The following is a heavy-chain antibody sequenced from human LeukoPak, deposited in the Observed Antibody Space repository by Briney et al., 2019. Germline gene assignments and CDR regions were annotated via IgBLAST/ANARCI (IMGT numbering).Heavy chain of an antibody. V-gene: IGHV3-7*01. CDR2: IKQDGSEK. CDR3: ARVGDDQLLPDY. CDR1: GFTFSSYW. J-gene: IGHJ4*02. Sequence: GGSLRLSCAASGFTFSSYWMNWVRQAPGKGLEWVANIKQDGSEKYYVDSVRGRFTLSRDNARNSLYLQMNSLRAEDTAVYYCARVGDDQLLPDYWGQGTLVTVSS. D-gene: IGHD2-2*01.